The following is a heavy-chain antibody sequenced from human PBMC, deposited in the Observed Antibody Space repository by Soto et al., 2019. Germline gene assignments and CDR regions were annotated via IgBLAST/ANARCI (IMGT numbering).Heavy chain of an antibody. J-gene: IGHJ4*02. CDR3: ARDSPIGSTFSGYDAIDS. V-gene: IGHV1-69*08. Sequence: QVQLVQSGAEVKKPGSSVKVSCKASGGAFTNDIITWVRQAPGQGLEWMGRIIPLLDITNNAQKFQGRVTITADKSTSTAYMELNSLISEDTAVYYCARDSPIGSTFSGYDAIDSWGQGTLVTVSS. CDR2: IIPLLDIT. CDR1: GGAFTNDI. D-gene: IGHD5-12*01.